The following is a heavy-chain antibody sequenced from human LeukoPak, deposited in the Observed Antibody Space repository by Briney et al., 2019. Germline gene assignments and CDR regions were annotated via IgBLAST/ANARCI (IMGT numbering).Heavy chain of an antibody. Sequence: GASLRLSCAASGFTFSSYAMSWVRQAPGKGLEWVSAISGSGGSTYYADSVKGRFTISGDNSKNTRYLQMNSLRAEDTAVYYCAKVTGIAAAVSNWFDPWGQGTLVTVSS. V-gene: IGHV3-23*01. CDR1: GFTFSSYA. D-gene: IGHD6-13*01. J-gene: IGHJ5*02. CDR2: ISGSGGST. CDR3: AKVTGIAAAVSNWFDP.